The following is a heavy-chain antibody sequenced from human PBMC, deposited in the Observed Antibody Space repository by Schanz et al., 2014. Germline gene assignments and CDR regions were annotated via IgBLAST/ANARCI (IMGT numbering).Heavy chain of an antibody. Sequence: QEQLVQSGAEVRKPGASVKVSCKASGYTFSDSYVHWVRQAPGQGLEWMGWINPDSGDTNFAQKFQGWVTMTRDKSITTAYMELSRLKSDDTAVYYCARLSVAGRPHVNYWYFDLWGRGTLVTVSP. J-gene: IGHJ2*01. CDR1: GYTFSDSY. CDR3: ARLSVAGRPHVNYWYFDL. V-gene: IGHV1-2*04. CDR2: INPDSGDT. D-gene: IGHD6-19*01.